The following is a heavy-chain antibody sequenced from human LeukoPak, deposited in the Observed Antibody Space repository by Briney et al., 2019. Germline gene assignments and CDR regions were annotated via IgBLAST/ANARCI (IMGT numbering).Heavy chain of an antibody. D-gene: IGHD3-22*01. Sequence: GSSVKVSCKASGGTFSTYAITWVRQAPGQGLEWMGGIIPIVDTANYAQKFQGRVTITADESTSTAYMELNSLRSEDTAMYYCARGPWNYDSSGYYFLWFDPWGQGTLVTVSS. V-gene: IGHV1-69*01. J-gene: IGHJ5*02. CDR3: ARGPWNYDSSGYYFLWFDP. CDR2: IIPIVDTA. CDR1: GGTFSTYA.